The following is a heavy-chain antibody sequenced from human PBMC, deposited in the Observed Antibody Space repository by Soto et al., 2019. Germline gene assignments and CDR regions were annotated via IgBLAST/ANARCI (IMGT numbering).Heavy chain of an antibody. D-gene: IGHD2-15*01. CDR2: ISYDGSNK. CDR3: ARDGSKLTFDY. CDR1: GFTFSSYA. J-gene: IGHJ4*02. V-gene: IGHV3-30-3*01. Sequence: GGSLRLSCAASGFTFSSYAMHWVRQAPGKGLEWVAVISYDGSNKYYADSVKGRFTISRDNSKNTLYLQMNSLRAEDTAVYYCARDGSKLTFDYWGQGTLVTVSS.